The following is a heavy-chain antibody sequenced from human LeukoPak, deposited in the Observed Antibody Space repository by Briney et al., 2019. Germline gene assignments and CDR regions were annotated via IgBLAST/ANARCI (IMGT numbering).Heavy chain of an antibody. V-gene: IGHV3-53*04. CDR3: ASLGYCSGGSCPAVDY. J-gene: IGHJ4*02. CDR2: IYSGGST. Sequence: PGGSLRLSCAASGFTVSSNYMSWVRQAPGKELEWVSVIYSGGSTYYADSVKGRFTISRHNSKNTLYLQMNSLRAEDTAVYYCASLGYCSGGSCPAVDYWGQGTLVTVSS. CDR1: GFTVSSNY. D-gene: IGHD2-15*01.